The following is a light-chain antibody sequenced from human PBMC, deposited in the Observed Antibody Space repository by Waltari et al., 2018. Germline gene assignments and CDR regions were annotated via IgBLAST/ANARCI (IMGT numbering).Light chain of an antibody. V-gene: IGKV1-16*02. J-gene: IGKJ4*01. CDR3: QQYNSYPLT. Sequence: DIQMTQSPSSLSASVGDRVTITCRASQDISNYLAWFQQKPGKAPKSLISAASSLQSGVPSKFSGSGSGTDFTLTISSLQAEDFATYDCQQYNSYPLTFGGGTKVEIK. CDR1: QDISNY. CDR2: AAS.